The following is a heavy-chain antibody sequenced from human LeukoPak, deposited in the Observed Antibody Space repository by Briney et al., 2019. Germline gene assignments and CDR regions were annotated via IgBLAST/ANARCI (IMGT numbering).Heavy chain of an antibody. CDR3: ARDSPYSYSYYYMDV. CDR1: GGSISSINYY. CDR2: IYYSGSA. Sequence: SETLSLTCTVSGGSISSINYYWGWIRQPPGKGLEWIGSIYYSGSAYYNSSLKSRVTISIHTSKTQFSLELTSVTAADTAVYYCARDSPYSYSYYYMDVWGKGTTVTVSS. J-gene: IGHJ6*03. V-gene: IGHV4-39*07.